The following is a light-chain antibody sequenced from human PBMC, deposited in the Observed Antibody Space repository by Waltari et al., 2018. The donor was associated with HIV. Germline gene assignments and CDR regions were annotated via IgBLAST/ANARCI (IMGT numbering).Light chain of an antibody. CDR1: SSNIGAGFD. CDR3: QSYDSGLSGSYYV. J-gene: IGLJ1*01. V-gene: IGLV1-40*01. CDR2: GNS. Sequence: QSMLTQPPSVSGAPGQRVTISCTGSSSNIGAGFDVHWYQQLPGKAPKLLIFGNSNRPSGVPDRFSGSKSGTSASLAITGLQAEDEADYYCQSYDSGLSGSYYVFGTGTKVTVL.